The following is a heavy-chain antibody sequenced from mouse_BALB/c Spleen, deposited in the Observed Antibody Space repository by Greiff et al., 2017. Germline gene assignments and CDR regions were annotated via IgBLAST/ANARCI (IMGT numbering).Heavy chain of an antibody. CDR1: GYTFTNYW. D-gene: IGHD1-1*01. Sequence: QVQLQQSGAELVRPGTSVKISCKASGYTFTNYWLGWVKQRPGHGLEWIGDIYPGGGYTNYNEKFKGKATLTADTSSSTAYMQLSSLTSEDSAVYFCARTLYVSPFAYWGQGTLVTVSA. CDR2: IYPGGGYT. V-gene: IGHV1-63*02. CDR3: ARTLYVSPFAY. J-gene: IGHJ3*01.